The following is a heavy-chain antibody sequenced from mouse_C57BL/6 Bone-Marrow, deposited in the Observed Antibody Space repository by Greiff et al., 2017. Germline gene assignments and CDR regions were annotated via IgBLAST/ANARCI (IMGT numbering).Heavy chain of an antibody. CDR1: GFSFNTYA. D-gene: IGHD1-1*01. V-gene: IGHV10-1*01. CDR2: IRSKSNNYAT. J-gene: IGHJ4*01. Sequence: EVQRVESGGGLVQPKGSLKLSCAASGFSFNTYAMNWVRQAPGKGLEWVARIRSKSNNYATYYADSVKDRFTISRDDSESMLYLQMNNLKTEDTAMYYCVSPLLYAMDYWGQGTSVTVSS. CDR3: VSPLLYAMDY.